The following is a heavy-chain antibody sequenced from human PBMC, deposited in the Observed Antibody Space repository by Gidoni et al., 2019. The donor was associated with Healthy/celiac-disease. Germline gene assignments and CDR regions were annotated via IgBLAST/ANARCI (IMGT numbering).Heavy chain of an antibody. CDR2: IKSKTDGGTT. J-gene: IGHJ4*02. CDR1: GFTVSNAW. Sequence: EVQLVESGGGLVKPGGSLRLSAAAPGFTVSNAWMTWVRQAPGKWLEWVGRIKSKTDGGTTDYAAPVKGRFTISRDDSKNTLYLQMNSLKTEDTAVYYCTTVLFEMATITGGAFDYWGQGTLVTVSS. V-gene: IGHV3-15*07. D-gene: IGHD5-12*01. CDR3: TTVLFEMATITGGAFDY.